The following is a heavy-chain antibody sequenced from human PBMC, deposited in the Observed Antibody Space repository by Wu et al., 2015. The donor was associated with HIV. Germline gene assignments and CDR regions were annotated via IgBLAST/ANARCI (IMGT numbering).Heavy chain of an antibody. Sequence: QVQLVQSATEVKRPGASVTVSCKASGYSFTKYGISWVRQAPGQGLEWMGWINPQYGKTNKAQKFHDRVIMTTDTSTTTAYMEVRSLRSEDTAVYYCARVPPIATAGTPFDIWGQGTLVTVSS. CDR1: GYSFTKYG. D-gene: IGHD6-25*01. CDR3: ARVPPIATAGTPFDI. CDR2: INPQYGKT. J-gene: IGHJ3*02. V-gene: IGHV1-18*01.